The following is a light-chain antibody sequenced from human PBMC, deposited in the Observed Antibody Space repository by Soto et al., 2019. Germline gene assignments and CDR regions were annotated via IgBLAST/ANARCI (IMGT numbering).Light chain of an antibody. J-gene: IGKJ3*01. CDR2: KAS. Sequence: DIQMTQSPSTLSASVGDRVTITCRASQSISSWLAWYQQKPGKAPKLLIYKASTLESGVPSRFSGSGPGTEVTLTISSLQPDDFGTYYCQQDFTFGPTTKVDFK. CDR1: QSISSW. CDR3: QQDFT. V-gene: IGKV1-5*03.